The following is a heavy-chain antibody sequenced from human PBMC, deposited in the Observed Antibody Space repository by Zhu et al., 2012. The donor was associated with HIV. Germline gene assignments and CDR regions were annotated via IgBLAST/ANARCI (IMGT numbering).Heavy chain of an antibody. CDR2: INHSGST. D-gene: IGHD6-19*01. Sequence: QVQLQQWGAGLLKPSETLSLSCAVYGGSFSGYYWSWIRQPPGKGLEWIGEINHSGSTNYNPSLKSRVTISVDTSKKQFSLILNSVTAADTAVYYCASRQQWLSYWGQGPWSPVSS. J-gene: IGHJ4*02. CDR3: ASRQQWLSY. V-gene: IGHV4-34*01. CDR1: GGSFSGYY.